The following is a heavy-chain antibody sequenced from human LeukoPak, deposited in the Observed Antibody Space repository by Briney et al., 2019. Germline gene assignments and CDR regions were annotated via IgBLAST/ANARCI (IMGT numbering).Heavy chain of an antibody. J-gene: IGHJ4*02. CDR1: GYTFNSYS. Sequence: ASVKVSCKASGYTFNSYSISWVRQAPGQGLEWMGWISAYGGNTNYAQKLQGRVTMTTDTSTSTAYMELRGLRSDDTAVYYCARGSTVSPDYWGQGTLVTVSS. D-gene: IGHD4-11*01. CDR2: ISAYGGNT. CDR3: ARGSTVSPDY. V-gene: IGHV1-18*01.